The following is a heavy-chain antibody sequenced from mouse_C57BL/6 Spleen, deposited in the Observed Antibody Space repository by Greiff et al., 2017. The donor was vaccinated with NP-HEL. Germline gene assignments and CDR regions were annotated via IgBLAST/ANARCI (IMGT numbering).Heavy chain of an antibody. J-gene: IGHJ2*01. CDR2: IYPGDGDT. Sequence: QVQLKESGAELVKPGASVKISCKASGYAFSSYWMNWVKQRPGKGLEWIGQIYPGDGDTNYNGKFKGKATLTADKSSSTAYMQLSSLTSEDSAVYFCARSDYYGIYYFDYWGQGTTLTVSS. CDR1: GYAFSSYW. D-gene: IGHD2-1*01. CDR3: ARSDYYGIYYFDY. V-gene: IGHV1-80*01.